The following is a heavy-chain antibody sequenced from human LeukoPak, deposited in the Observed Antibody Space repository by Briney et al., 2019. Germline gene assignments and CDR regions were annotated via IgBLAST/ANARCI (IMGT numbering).Heavy chain of an antibody. Sequence: GGSLRLSCAPSEFIVSKNYMSWVRHAPGTGLECVSVMHSNDDTYYAASVRGRFTISRDNSNNMLYLQMNNLRPEDTAVYYCARGDTSMGDYWGQGTLVTVSS. CDR2: MHSNDDT. CDR3: ARGDTSMGDY. D-gene: IGHD5-18*01. CDR1: EFIVSKNY. V-gene: IGHV3-53*01. J-gene: IGHJ4*02.